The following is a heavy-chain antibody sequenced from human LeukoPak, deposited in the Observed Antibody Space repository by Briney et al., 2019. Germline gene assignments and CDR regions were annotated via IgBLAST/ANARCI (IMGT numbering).Heavy chain of an antibody. J-gene: IGHJ5*02. D-gene: IGHD3-10*01. V-gene: IGHV4-4*07. Sequence: SETLSLTCTVSGGSISSYYWSWIRQPAGKELEWIGRIYTSGSTNYNPSLKSRVTMSVDTSKNQFSLKLSSVTAADTAVYYCARDFTMVRGARGLNWFDPWGQGTLVTVSS. CDR2: IYTSGST. CDR1: GGSISSYY. CDR3: ARDFTMVRGARGLNWFDP.